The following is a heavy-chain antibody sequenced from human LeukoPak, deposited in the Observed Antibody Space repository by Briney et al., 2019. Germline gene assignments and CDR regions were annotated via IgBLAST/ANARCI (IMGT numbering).Heavy chain of an antibody. CDR2: IYPGDSDT. CDR1: GYSFTXXX. V-gene: IGHV5-51*01. D-gene: IGHD2-15*01. J-gene: IGHJ6*02. Sequence: PGESLKISCKGSGYSFTXXXXXWVRQMPGXXXXXXXIIYPGDSDTRYSPXXXXXVTISADKSITTAYLQWSSLKASDTAIYYCARAATRTYGMDVWGQGTTVTVSS. CDR3: ARAATRTYGMDV.